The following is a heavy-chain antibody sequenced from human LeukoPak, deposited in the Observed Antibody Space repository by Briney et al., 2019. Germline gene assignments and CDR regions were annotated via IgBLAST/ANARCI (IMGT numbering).Heavy chain of an antibody. V-gene: IGHV4-39*07. D-gene: IGHD3-10*01. Sequence: SETLSLTCTVSGGSISSSSYYWGWIRQPPGKGLEWIGEINHSGSTNYNPSLKSRVTISVDTSKNQFSLKLSSVTAADTAVYYCARGPMVRGVNNWFDPWGQGTLVTVSS. CDR1: GGSISSSSYY. CDR3: ARGPMVRGVNNWFDP. CDR2: INHSGST. J-gene: IGHJ5*02.